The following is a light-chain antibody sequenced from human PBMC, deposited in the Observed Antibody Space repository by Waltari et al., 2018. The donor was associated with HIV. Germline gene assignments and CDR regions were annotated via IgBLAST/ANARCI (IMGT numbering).Light chain of an antibody. CDR2: EVA. CDR3: TSYGDNFGVL. V-gene: IGLV2-8*01. Sequence: QSALTPPPSASGSPGPSVPISCPGTSNDVGTYDYVSLYQQPPGSAPKLLIYEVAKRPSGVPDRFSGSKSGNTASLTVAGLQSEDDGHYCCTSYGDNFGVLFSGGTNLAVL. CDR1: SNDVGTYDY. J-gene: IGLJ2*01.